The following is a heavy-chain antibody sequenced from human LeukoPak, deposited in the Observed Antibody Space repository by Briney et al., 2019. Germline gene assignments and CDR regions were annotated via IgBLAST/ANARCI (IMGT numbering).Heavy chain of an antibody. D-gene: IGHD3-10*01. J-gene: IGHJ5*02. V-gene: IGHV3-20*04. CDR3: ARLWFAELFTTSNWIDP. CDR1: GFTFDDYG. Sequence: GRCLRLSCAASGFTFDDYGMSWVRQAPGKGLEWVSGINWNGRSTDYADSVKGRFTISRDNAKNSLYLQMNSLRAEDTALYYCARLWFAELFTTSNWIDPWGQGTLVTVSS. CDR2: INWNGRST.